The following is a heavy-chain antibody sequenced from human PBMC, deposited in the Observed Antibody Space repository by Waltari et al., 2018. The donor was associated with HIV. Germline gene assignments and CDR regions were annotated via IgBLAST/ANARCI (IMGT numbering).Heavy chain of an antibody. J-gene: IGHJ6*01. D-gene: IGHD6-19*01. CDR2: VNHVGRT. V-gene: IGHV4-34*01. CDR3: ARDSAPGLAVDDDDGEFFYYGLDV. Sequence: QVHLEQWGTGLLRPSETLSLTCAVYGGSFSGYYWSWLRPAPGRGLEWIGEVNHVGRTNDRPSLNGRVTGSVDTSKNQFSLTMRSVTAADTAVYYCARDSAPGLAVDDDDGEFFYYGLDVWGQGTTVTVSS. CDR1: GGSFSGYY.